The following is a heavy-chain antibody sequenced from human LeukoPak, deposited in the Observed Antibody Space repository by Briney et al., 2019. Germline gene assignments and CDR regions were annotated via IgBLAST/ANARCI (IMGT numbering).Heavy chain of an antibody. Sequence: SDTLTLTCTVSGGPISLYHGLCIRQPPGKGLEWIGYIYYSGSTNYTPSLKSRVTISVDTSKNQFSLKLSSVTAADTAVYYCARVWGIGAFDIWGQGTMVTVSS. CDR1: GGPISLYH. V-gene: IGHV4-59*07. D-gene: IGHD3-16*01. CDR2: IYYSGST. J-gene: IGHJ3*02. CDR3: ARVWGIGAFDI.